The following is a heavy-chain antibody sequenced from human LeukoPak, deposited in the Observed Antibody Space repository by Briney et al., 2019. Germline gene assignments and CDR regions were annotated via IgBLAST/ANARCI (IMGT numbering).Heavy chain of an antibody. J-gene: IGHJ4*02. V-gene: IGHV1-18*04. CDR3: AREGSSWYEFGY. CDR1: GYTFTSYY. D-gene: IGHD6-13*01. Sequence: VASVKVSSKASGYTFTSYYMHWERQAPGQGLEWMGWISAYNGNTNYAQKFQGRVTMTTDTSTSTAYMELRSLRSDDTAVYYCAREGSSWYEFGYWGQGTLVTVSS. CDR2: ISAYNGNT.